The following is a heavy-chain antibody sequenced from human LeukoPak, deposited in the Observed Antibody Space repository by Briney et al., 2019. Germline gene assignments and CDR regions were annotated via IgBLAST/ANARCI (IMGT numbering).Heavy chain of an antibody. CDR2: IKGDGIST. V-gene: IGHV3-74*01. J-gene: IGHJ4*02. D-gene: IGHD3-3*01. CDR3: AKDHYWSIDY. CDR1: GFTFSSYG. Sequence: GGSLRLSCTASGFTFSSYGMHWVRHAPGQGLVWVSRIKGDGISTNYADSVKGRFTISRDIAKNTLYLQMNSLRAEDTGVYYCAKDHYWSIDYWGRGTLVTVSS.